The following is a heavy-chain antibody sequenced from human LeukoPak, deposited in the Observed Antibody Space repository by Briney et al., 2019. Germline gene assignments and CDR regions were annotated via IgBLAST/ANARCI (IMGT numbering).Heavy chain of an antibody. Sequence: SETLSLTCTVYSDSISGYYWSWIRQPAGKRMEWIGRIYTSGSTNYNPSLKSRVTMSVDTSKNQFSLKLNSVTAADTAVYYCARERYSSGWAGRHYYGLDVWGQGTTVTVSS. V-gene: IGHV4-4*07. J-gene: IGHJ6*02. CDR2: IYTSGST. CDR1: SDSISGYY. CDR3: ARERYSSGWAGRHYYGLDV. D-gene: IGHD6-19*01.